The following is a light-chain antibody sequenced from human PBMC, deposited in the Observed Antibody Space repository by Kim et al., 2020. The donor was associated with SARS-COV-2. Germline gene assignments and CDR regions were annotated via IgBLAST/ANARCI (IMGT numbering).Light chain of an antibody. V-gene: IGLV3-9*01. Sequence: SYELTQPLSVSVALGQTARITCGGNNIGSKSVHWYQQKPGQAPVLVIYRDGRRSSGIPEQFSGSNSGNTATLTISRAQAGDEADYYCQVWDRSTVLFGGGTQLTVL. CDR2: RDG. CDR3: QVWDRSTVL. J-gene: IGLJ2*01. CDR1: NIGSKS.